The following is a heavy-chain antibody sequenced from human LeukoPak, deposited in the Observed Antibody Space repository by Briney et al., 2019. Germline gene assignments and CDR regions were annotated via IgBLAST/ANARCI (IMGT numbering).Heavy chain of an antibody. D-gene: IGHD2-2*01. CDR1: GFTLTDNY. CDR3: ARAPTVLVGYCSSSSCQADY. Sequence: KSGGSLRLSCAASGFTLTDNYMSWIRQAPGKGLEWVAYINNVGNIIYYADSVKGRFTIPRDNAENSLYLQMNSLRVEDTAVYYCARAPTVLVGYCSSSSCQADYWGQGTLVTVSS. V-gene: IGHV3-11*04. J-gene: IGHJ4*02. CDR2: INNVGNII.